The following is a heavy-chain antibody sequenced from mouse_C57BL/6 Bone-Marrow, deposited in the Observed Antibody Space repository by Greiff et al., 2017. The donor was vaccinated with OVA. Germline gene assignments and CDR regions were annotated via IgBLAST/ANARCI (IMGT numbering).Heavy chain of an antibody. V-gene: IGHV1-81*01. D-gene: IGHD1-1*01. CDR3: ARDYGSSYGFAY. Sequence: VQLSCKASGYTFTSYGISWVKQRTGQGLEWIGEIYPRSGNTYYNEKFKGKATLTADKSSSTAYMELRSLTSEDSAVYFCARDYGSSYGFAYWGQGTLVTVSA. J-gene: IGHJ3*01. CDR2: IYPRSGNT. CDR1: GYTFTSYG.